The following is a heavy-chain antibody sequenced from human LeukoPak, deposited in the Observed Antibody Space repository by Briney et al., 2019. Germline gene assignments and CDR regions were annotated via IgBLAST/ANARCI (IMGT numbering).Heavy chain of an antibody. Sequence: PSETLSLTCTVSGGSISSYYWSWIRQPPGKGLEWIGYIYYSGSTNYNPSLKGRVTISVDTSKNQFSLKLSSVTAADTAVYYCARGGIQLWLRPFDYWGQGTLVTVSS. V-gene: IGHV4-59*01. CDR3: ARGGIQLWLRPFDY. CDR1: GGSISSYY. J-gene: IGHJ4*02. D-gene: IGHD5-18*01. CDR2: IYYSGST.